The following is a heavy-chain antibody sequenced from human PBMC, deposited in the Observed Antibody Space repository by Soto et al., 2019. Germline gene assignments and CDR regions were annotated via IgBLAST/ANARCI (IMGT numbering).Heavy chain of an antibody. D-gene: IGHD6-19*01. CDR3: ASTNLGYSSGWYSPLYYYYYGMDV. CDR1: GGTFSSYA. CDR2: IIPIFGTA. Sequence: ASVKVSCKASGGTFSSYAISWVRQAPGQGLEWMGGIIPIFGTANYAQKFQGRVTITADESTSTAYMELGSLRSEDTAVYYCASTNLGYSSGWYSPLYYYYYGMDVWGQGTTVTVSS. J-gene: IGHJ6*02. V-gene: IGHV1-69*13.